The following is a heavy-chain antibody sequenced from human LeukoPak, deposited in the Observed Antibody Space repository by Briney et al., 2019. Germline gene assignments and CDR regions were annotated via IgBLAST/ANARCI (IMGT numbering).Heavy chain of an antibody. CDR3: ARAVQYYDILTGLGAPCFDY. D-gene: IGHD3-9*01. Sequence: SETLSLTCAVYGGSFSGYYWSWIRQPPGKGLEWIGEINHSGSTNYNPSLKSRVTISVDTSKNQFSLKLSSVTAADTAVYYCARAVQYYDILTGLGAPCFDYWGQGTLVTVSS. J-gene: IGHJ4*02. V-gene: IGHV4-34*01. CDR2: INHSGST. CDR1: GGSFSGYY.